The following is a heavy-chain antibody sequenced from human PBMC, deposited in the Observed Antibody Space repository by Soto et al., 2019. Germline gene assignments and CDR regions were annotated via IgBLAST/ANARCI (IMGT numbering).Heavy chain of an antibody. CDR3: AMTTVH. Sequence: GGSLRLSCAVSGFTVNTNYMNWVRQAPGKGLEWVSVIYSGGNTYYADSVKGRFNISRDNSKNTLYLQMNNVRAEDTAVYYCAMTTVHWGQGTLVTVSS. J-gene: IGHJ1*01. D-gene: IGHD4-4*01. CDR2: IYSGGNT. V-gene: IGHV3-66*01. CDR1: GFTVNTNY.